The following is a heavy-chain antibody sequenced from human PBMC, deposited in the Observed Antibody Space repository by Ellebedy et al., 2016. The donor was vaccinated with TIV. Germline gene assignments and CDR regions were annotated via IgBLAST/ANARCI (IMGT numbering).Heavy chain of an antibody. CDR3: WITLDAFDH. D-gene: IGHD3-16*01. Sequence: GESLKISCAASGFTFSNYDMTWVRQAPGKGLEWVAVISYDGSNKYYADSVKGRFTISRDNSKNTLYLKMNSLRVEDTAVYYCWITLDAFDHWGQGTLVTVSS. CDR2: ISYDGSNK. J-gene: IGHJ4*02. CDR1: GFTFSNYD. V-gene: IGHV3-30-3*01.